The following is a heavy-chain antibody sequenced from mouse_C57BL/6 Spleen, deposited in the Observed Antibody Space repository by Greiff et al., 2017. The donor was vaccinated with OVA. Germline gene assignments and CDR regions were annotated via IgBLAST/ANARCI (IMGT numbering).Heavy chain of an antibody. D-gene: IGHD2-4*01. CDR1: GFTFSSYT. CDR2: ISGGGGNT. V-gene: IGHV5-9*01. J-gene: IGHJ3*01. CDR3: ARRDYDGFAY. Sequence: EVHLVESGGGLVKPGGSLKLSCAASGFTFSSYTMSWVRQTPEKRLEWVATISGGGGNTYYPDSVKGRFTISRDNAKNTLYLQMSSLRSEDTALYYCARRDYDGFAYWGQGTLVTVSA.